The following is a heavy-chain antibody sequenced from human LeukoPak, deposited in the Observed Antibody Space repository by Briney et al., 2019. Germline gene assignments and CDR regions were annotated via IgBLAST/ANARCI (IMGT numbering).Heavy chain of an antibody. D-gene: IGHD1-26*01. V-gene: IGHV4-61*01. CDR2: IRYSGTT. CDR1: GGSISSSSYY. J-gene: IGHJ4*02. Sequence: SETLSLTCTVSGGSISSSSYYWSWIRQPPGKGLEWIGYIRYSGTTSYNPSLKSRVTISVDTSENQVSLKLHSVTTADTAVYFCARLRGTLERKWELDYWGQGTLVTVFS. CDR3: ARLRGTLERKWELDY.